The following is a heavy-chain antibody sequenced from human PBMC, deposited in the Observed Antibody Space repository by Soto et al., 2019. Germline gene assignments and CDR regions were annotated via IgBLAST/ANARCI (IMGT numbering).Heavy chain of an antibody. D-gene: IGHD1-20*01. CDR2: INPSGGST. CDR1: GYTFTSYY. J-gene: IGHJ5*02. CDR3: ARDQPVYNWKVTWFDP. Sequence: ASVKVSCKASGYTFTSYYMHWVRQAPGQGLEWMGIINPSGGSTSYAQKFQGRVTMTRDTSTSTVYMELSSLRSEDTVVYYCARDQPVYNWKVTWFDPWGQGTLVTVSS. V-gene: IGHV1-46*01.